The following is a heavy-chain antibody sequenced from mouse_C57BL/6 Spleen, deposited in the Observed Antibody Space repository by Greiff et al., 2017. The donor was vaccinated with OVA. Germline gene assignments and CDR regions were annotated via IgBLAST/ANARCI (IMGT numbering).Heavy chain of an antibody. CDR3: ARYLLLRSYWYFDV. Sequence: VRPGSSVKLSCKASGYTFTSYWMHWVKQRPIQGLEWIGNIDPSDSETHYNQKFKDKATLTVDKSSSTAYMQLSSLTSEDSAVYYCARYLLLRSYWYFDVWGTGTTVTVSS. D-gene: IGHD1-1*01. V-gene: IGHV1-52*01. CDR2: IDPSDSET. J-gene: IGHJ1*03. CDR1: GYTFTSYW.